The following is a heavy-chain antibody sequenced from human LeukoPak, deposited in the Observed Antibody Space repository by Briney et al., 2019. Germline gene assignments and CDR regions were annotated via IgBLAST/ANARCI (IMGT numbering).Heavy chain of an antibody. Sequence: GESLKISCKGPGYSFTSYWIGWVRQMPGKGLEWMGIIYPGASDTRYSPSFQGQVTISADKSISTAYLQWSSLKASDTAMYYCARGVVVVPAATARWFDPWGQGTLVTVSS. V-gene: IGHV5-51*01. D-gene: IGHD2-2*01. J-gene: IGHJ5*02. CDR3: ARGVVVVPAATARWFDP. CDR2: IYPGASDT. CDR1: GYSFTSYW.